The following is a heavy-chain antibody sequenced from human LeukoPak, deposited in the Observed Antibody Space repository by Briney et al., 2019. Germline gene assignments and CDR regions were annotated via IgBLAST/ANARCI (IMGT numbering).Heavy chain of an antibody. CDR3: AREGPSIDR. Sequence: SVKVSCKASGGTFSSYAISWVRQAPGQGLEWMGGIIPIFGTANYAQKLEGRVTMTTDTSTSTAYMELRSLRSDDTAVYYCAREGPSIDRWGQGTLVTVSS. CDR1: GGTFSSYA. D-gene: IGHD2-2*01. J-gene: IGHJ5*02. V-gene: IGHV1-69*05. CDR2: IIPIFGTA.